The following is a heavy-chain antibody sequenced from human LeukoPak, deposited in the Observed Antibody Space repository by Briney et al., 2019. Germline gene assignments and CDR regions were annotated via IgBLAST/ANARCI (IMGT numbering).Heavy chain of an antibody. V-gene: IGHV1-8*01. D-gene: IGHD6-13*01. J-gene: IGHJ6*03. CDR3: ASSLGVRSSWYVNSYYYYYMDV. CDR1: GYTFTSYD. CDR2: MNPNSGNT. Sequence: ASVKVSCKASGYTFTSYDINWVRQATGQGLEWMGWMNPNSGNTCYAQKFQGRVTMTRNTSISTAYMELSSLRSEDTAVYYCASSLGVRSSWYVNSYYYYYMDVWGKGTTVTVSS.